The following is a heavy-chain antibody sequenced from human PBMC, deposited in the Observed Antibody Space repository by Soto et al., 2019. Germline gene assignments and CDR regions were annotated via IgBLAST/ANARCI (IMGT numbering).Heavy chain of an antibody. CDR1: GVSISSGGYY. J-gene: IGHJ5*02. CDR3: ARVGYSGSYMSGNWFDP. V-gene: IGHV4-31*03. CDR2: IYYSGST. D-gene: IGHD1-26*01. Sequence: QVQLQESGPGLVKPSQTLSLTCTVSGVSISSGGYYWSWLRQHPGKGLEWIGYIYYSGSTYYNPSLKSRVTISVDTSKNQFSLKLSSVTAADTAVYYCARVGYSGSYMSGNWFDPWGQGTLVTVSS.